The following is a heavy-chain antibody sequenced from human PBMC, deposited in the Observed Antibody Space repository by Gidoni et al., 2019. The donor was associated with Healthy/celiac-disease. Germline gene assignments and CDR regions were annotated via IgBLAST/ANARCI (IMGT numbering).Heavy chain of an antibody. CDR2: ISRSSSTI. CDR1: GFTFSSYS. D-gene: IGHD2-15*01. V-gene: IGHV3-48*02. Sequence: EVQLVESGGGLVQPGGSLRLSCAASGFTFSSYSMIWVRQAPGKGLEWVSYISRSSSTIYYADSVKGRFTISRDNAKNSLYLQMNSLGDEDTAEYYCAREGLVVADYWGQGTLVTVSS. CDR3: AREGLVVADY. J-gene: IGHJ4*02.